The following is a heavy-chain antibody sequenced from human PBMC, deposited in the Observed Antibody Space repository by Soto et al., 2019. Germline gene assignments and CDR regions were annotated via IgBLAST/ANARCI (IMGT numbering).Heavy chain of an antibody. CDR2: IDTSGTKI. Sequence: KAGGSLRLSCAASGYTFSDYYMSWIRQAPGKGLEWISYIDTSGTKIYYADSVKGRFTITRDNSKNTLYLQMNSLRAEDTAVYYCAKAVVVAATFRGALLGSGVSNDYYYGMDVLGQGTTVTGSS. V-gene: IGHV3-11*01. CDR3: AKAVVVAATFRGALLGSGVSNDYYYGMDV. D-gene: IGHD2-15*01. J-gene: IGHJ6*01. CDR1: GYTFSDYY.